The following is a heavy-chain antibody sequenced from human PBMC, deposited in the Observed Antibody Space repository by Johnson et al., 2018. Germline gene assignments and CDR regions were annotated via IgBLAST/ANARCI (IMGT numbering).Heavy chain of an antibody. V-gene: IGHV3-9*01. CDR1: GFTFDDYA. CDR2: ISWNSGSI. CDR3: AKDQYDSPLRYFKH. Sequence: VQLVQSGGGLVQPGRSLRLSCAASGFTFDDYAMHWVRQAPGKGLEWVSGISWNSGSIGYADSVKGRFTISRDNAKNSLYLQMNSLRAEDTALYYCAKDQYDSPLRYFKHWGQGTLVTVSS. D-gene: IGHD2/OR15-2a*01. J-gene: IGHJ1*01.